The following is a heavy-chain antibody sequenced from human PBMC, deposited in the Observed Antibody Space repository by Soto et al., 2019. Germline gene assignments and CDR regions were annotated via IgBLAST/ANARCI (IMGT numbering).Heavy chain of an antibody. J-gene: IGHJ3*02. V-gene: IGHV3-30*03. CDR2: ISYDGNNK. CDR1: GFTFSSYG. D-gene: IGHD2-15*01. Sequence: PGGSLRLSCAASGFTFSSYGMHWVRQAPGKGLEWVADISYDGNNKYYADFVKGRFTISRDNSKNTLYLQMNSLRVEDTAVYYCARSQGEQQLVDAFDIWGQGTMVTVS. CDR3: ARSQGEQQLVDAFDI.